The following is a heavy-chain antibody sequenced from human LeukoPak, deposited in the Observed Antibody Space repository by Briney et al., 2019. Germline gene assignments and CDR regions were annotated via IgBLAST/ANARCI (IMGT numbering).Heavy chain of an antibody. V-gene: IGHV3-23*01. CDR2: IRGSGGST. CDR3: AKDLEVQLWDDAFDI. Sequence: GGSLRLSCAASGFTFSIYAMSWVRQAPGKGLEWVSSIRGSGGSTYYADSVNGRCNISRDNSKNTLYLQMNSLRAEDTAVYYCAKDLEVQLWDDAFDICGQGTMVTVSS. J-gene: IGHJ3*02. CDR1: GFTFSIYA. D-gene: IGHD5-18*01.